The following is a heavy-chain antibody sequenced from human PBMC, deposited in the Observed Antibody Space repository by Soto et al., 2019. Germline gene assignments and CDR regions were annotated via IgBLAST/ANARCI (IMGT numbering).Heavy chain of an antibody. J-gene: IGHJ4*02. Sequence: GGSLGLSCAASGFTFSSYGMHWVRQAPGKGLEWVAVISYDGSNKYYADSVKGRFTISRDSSKNTLYLQLNSLRTEDTAVYYCAKDIGKDWNYSDYWGQGTLVTVSS. V-gene: IGHV3-30*18. CDR2: ISYDGSNK. CDR1: GFTFSSYG. D-gene: IGHD1-1*01. CDR3: AKDIGKDWNYSDY.